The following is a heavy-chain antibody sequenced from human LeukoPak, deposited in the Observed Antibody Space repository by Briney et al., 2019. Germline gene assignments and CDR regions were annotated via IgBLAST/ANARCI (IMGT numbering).Heavy chain of an antibody. CDR1: GYTFTSYG. CDR2: ISAYNGNT. V-gene: IGHV1-18*01. J-gene: IGHJ6*03. D-gene: IGHD2-2*01. CDR3: ARSCTSCYFYYYYMDV. Sequence: ASVKVSCKASGYTFTSYGISWVRQAPGQGLEWVGWISAYNGNTNYAQKLQGRVTMTTDTSTSTAYMELRRLRSDDTAVYYCARSCTSCYFYYYYMDVWGKGTTVTVSS.